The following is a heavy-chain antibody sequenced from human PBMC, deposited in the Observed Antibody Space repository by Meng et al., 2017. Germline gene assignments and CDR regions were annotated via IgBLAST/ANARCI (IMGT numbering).Heavy chain of an antibody. CDR3: ARVGSYDSSGYYPNYYFDY. CDR1: GGSFSGYY. J-gene: IGHJ4*02. V-gene: IGHV4-34*01. Sequence: VELQEWVDGLLNPSGTLFLLCGVDGGSFSGYYWSWIRQPPGKGLEWIGEINHSGSTNYNPSLKSRVTISVDTSKNQFSLKLSSVTAADTAVYYCARVGSYDSSGYYPNYYFDYWGQGTLVTVSS. CDR2: INHSGST. D-gene: IGHD3-22*01.